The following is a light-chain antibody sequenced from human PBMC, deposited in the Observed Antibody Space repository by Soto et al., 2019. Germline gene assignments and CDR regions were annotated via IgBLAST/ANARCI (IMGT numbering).Light chain of an antibody. CDR3: SSYTSSDTRV. CDR1: SSDVGGYNY. V-gene: IGLV2-14*01. CDR2: DVN. J-gene: IGLJ1*01. Sequence: QSVLTQPASVSGSPGQSITISCTGTSSDVGGYNYVSWYQQHPGKTPKVIVYDVNHRPSGVSNRFSGSKSGNTASLTISGLQAEDEADYYCSSYTSSDTRVCGTGTKVTVL.